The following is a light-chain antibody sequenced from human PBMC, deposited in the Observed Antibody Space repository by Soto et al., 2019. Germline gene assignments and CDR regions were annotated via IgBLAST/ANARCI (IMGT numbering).Light chain of an antibody. CDR3: SSYAGSNNLV. Sequence: QSALTQPPSASGSPGQSVTVSCTGTSSDVGGYNYDSWYQQHPGEAPKLMIYEVNKRPSGVPDRFSGSKSGNTASLTVSGLQAEDEADYYCSSYAGSNNLVFGGGTKLTVL. CDR1: SSDVGGYNY. V-gene: IGLV2-8*01. CDR2: EVN. J-gene: IGLJ2*01.